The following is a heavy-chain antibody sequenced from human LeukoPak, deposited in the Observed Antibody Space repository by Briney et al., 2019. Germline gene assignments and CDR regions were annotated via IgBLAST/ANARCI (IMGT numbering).Heavy chain of an antibody. V-gene: IGHV3-21*04. CDR3: AKSTQLRGGIATDFDS. CDR2: ISSSNNYI. Sequence: GGSLRLSCAASGFTFSNYNMNWVRQAPGKGLEWVSSISSSNNYIYYADSVKGRFTISRDNAKNSLYLQMNSLRAEDTAVYYCAKSTQLRGGIATDFDSWGQGTLVTVSS. D-gene: IGHD3-16*02. J-gene: IGHJ4*02. CDR1: GFTFSNYN.